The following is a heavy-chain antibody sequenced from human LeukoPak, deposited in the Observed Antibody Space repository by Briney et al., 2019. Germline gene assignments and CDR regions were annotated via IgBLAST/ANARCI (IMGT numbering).Heavy chain of an antibody. J-gene: IGHJ6*03. CDR1: GGSISSYY. CDR3: ARRPGYYYYMDV. Sequence: SETLSLTCTVSGGSISSYYWSWIRQPPGKGLEWIGYIYTSGSTNYNPSLKSRVTISVDTSKNQFFLKLSSVTAADTAVYYCARRPGYYYYMDVWGKGTTVTVSS. V-gene: IGHV4-4*09. CDR2: IYTSGST.